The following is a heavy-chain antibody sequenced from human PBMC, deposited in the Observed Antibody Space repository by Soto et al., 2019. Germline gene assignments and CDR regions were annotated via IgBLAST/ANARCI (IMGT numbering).Heavy chain of an antibody. CDR3: ARGSNSQYHYYYYMDV. CDR1: GFTVSSNY. V-gene: IGHV3-66*01. Sequence: GGSLRLSCAASGFTVSSNYMSWVRQAPGKGLEWVSVIYSGGSTYYADSVKGRFTISRDNSKNTLYLQMNSLRAEDTAVYYCARGSNSQYHYYYYMDVWGKGTTVTVSS. J-gene: IGHJ6*03. CDR2: IYSGGST. D-gene: IGHD4-4*01.